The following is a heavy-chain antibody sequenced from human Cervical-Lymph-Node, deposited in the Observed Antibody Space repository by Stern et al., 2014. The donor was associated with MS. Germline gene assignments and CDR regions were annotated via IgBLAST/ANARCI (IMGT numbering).Heavy chain of an antibody. CDR1: GGSISSGSYY. CDR3: ARAGVSYYYGMDV. CDR2: IYTSGST. J-gene: IGHJ6*02. Sequence: QVQLVESGPGLVKPSQTLSLTCTVSGGSISSGSYYWSWIRQPAGKGLEWIGRIYTSGSTNYNPSLKSRVTISVDTSKNQFSLKLSSVTAADTAVYYCARAGVSYYYGMDVWGQGTTVTVSS. V-gene: IGHV4-61*02.